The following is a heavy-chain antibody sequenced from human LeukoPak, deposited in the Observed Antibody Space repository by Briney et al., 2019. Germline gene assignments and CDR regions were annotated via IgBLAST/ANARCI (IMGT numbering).Heavy chain of an antibody. J-gene: IGHJ3*02. CDR3: ARVVVGDIAAFDI. V-gene: IGHV1-46*01. CDR1: GYTFTSYY. Sequence: ASVKVSCKASGYTFTSYYMHWVRQAPGQGLEWMGIINPSGGSTSYAQKCQGRVTMTRDTSTSTVYMELSSLRSEDTALYYCARVVVGDIAAFDIWGQGTMVTVPS. CDR2: INPSGGST. D-gene: IGHD4-17*01.